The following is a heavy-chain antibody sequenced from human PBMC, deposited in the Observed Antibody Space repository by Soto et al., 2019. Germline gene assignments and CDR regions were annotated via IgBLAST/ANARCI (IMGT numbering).Heavy chain of an antibody. CDR2: VSPYNGNT. J-gene: IGHJ6*04. V-gene: IGHV1-18*01. D-gene: IGHD1-1*01. CDR3: VRGGILEANRPYYYYGLDV. CDR1: GYTFTTYG. Sequence: ASVKVSCKAFGYTFTTYGLSWVRQAPGQGLEWMGWVSPYNGNTYYAPRLQGRVTMTTDTSTTTAYMSLRSLRSDDTAIYYCVRGGILEANRPYYYYGLDVWGKGTPVTVSS.